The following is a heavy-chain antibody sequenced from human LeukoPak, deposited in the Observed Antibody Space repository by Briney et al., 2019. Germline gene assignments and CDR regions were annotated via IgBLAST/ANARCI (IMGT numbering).Heavy chain of an antibody. V-gene: IGHV4-59*01. J-gene: IGHJ4*02. CDR2: IYYSRST. D-gene: IGHD6-13*01. CDR1: GGSITSYY. CDR3: ARGGIAAAALVHLDY. Sequence: SETLSLTCSVSGGSITSYYWSWIRQPPAKGLDWIGYIYYSRSTNYNSSLKSRVTIAVDTSKNQFSLKLSSVTAADTAVYYCARGGIAAAALVHLDYWGEGTLVTVSS.